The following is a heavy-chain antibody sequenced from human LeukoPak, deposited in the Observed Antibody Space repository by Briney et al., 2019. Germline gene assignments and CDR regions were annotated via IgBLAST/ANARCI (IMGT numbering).Heavy chain of an antibody. J-gene: IGHJ4*02. CDR1: GFAFRNYG. D-gene: IGHD5-24*01. CDR2: VNAKGDVT. Sequence: GGSLRLSCSASGFAFRNYGMAWVRQAPGKGLDFVSAVNAKGDVTFYADSVKGRFTMSRDNSKNTLYLQMNSLRAEDTAVYYCAKEKGDGLPFDYWGQGTLSTVSS. V-gene: IGHV3-23*01. CDR3: AKEKGDGLPFDY.